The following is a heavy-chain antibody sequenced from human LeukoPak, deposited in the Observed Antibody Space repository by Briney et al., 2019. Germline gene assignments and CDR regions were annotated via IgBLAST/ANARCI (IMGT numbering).Heavy chain of an antibody. CDR3: ARHRSGGSQDDAFDI. D-gene: IGHD2-15*01. J-gene: IGHJ3*02. Sequence: AGGSLRLSCAASGFTFSSYSMNWVRQAPGKGLEWVSSISSSSSYIYYADSVKDRFTISRQNAKNSLFLQMNSLRAEDTAVYYCARHRSGGSQDDAFDIWGQGTMVTVSS. CDR2: ISSSSSYI. CDR1: GFTFSSYS. V-gene: IGHV3-21*01.